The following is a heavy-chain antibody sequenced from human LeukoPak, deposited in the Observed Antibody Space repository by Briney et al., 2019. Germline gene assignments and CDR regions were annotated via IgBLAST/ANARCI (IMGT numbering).Heavy chain of an antibody. CDR3: ARDGGGE. V-gene: IGHV4-59*01. Sequence: SETLSLTCTVSGGSISSYYWSWIRQPPGKGLEWIGYIYYSGSTNYNPPLKSRVTISVDTSKNQFSLKPSSVTAADTAVYYCARDGGGEWGQGTLVTVSS. CDR1: GGSISSYY. CDR2: IYYSGST. D-gene: IGHD3-16*01. J-gene: IGHJ4*02.